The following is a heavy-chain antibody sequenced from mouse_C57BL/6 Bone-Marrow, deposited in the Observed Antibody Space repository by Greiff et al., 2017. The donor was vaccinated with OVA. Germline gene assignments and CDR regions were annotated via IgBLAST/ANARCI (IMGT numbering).Heavy chain of an antibody. V-gene: IGHV1-82*01. CDR3: ARRGYGY. J-gene: IGHJ2*01. CDR2: IYPGDGDT. CDR1: GYAFSSSW. D-gene: IGHD2-2*01. Sequence: QVQLQQSGPELVKPGASVKISCKASGYAFSSSWMNWVKQRPGKGLEWIGRIYPGDGDTNYNGKFKGKATLTADKSSSTAYMQLSSLTSEDSAVYFCARRGYGYWGQGTTLTVSS.